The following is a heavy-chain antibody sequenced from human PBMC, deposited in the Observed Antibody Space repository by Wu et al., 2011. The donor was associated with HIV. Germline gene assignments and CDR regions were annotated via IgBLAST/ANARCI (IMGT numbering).Heavy chain of an antibody. D-gene: IGHD2-15*01. J-gene: IGHJ5*02. CDR2: ISPYNGNT. Sequence: QVQLVQSGAEVKKPGASVKVSCKASGYIFTNYGISWVRQAPGQGLEWMGWISPYNGNTNYARNLQGRLTMTTETSTSTAYMELRSLRSDDTAVYYCAREGYCSGGNCYSGVMDPWGQGTLVTVSS. CDR1: GYIFTNYG. V-gene: IGHV1-18*01. CDR3: AREGYCSGGNCYSGVMDP.